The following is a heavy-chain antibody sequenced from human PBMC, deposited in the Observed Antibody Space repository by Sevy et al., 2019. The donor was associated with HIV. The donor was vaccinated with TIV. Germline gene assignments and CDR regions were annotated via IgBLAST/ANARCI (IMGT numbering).Heavy chain of an antibody. CDR1: GFTFGDYA. CDR3: TRDRTYYDFWSGYSGGNWFDP. V-gene: IGHV3-49*04. CDR2: IRSKAYGGTT. J-gene: IGHJ5*02. Sequence: GGSLRLSCTASGFTFGDYAMSWVRQAPGKGLEWVGFIRSKAYGGTTEYAVSVKGRFTISRDDSKSIAYLQMNSLKTEDTAVYYCTRDRTYYDFWSGYSGGNWFDPWGQGTLVTVSS. D-gene: IGHD3-3*01.